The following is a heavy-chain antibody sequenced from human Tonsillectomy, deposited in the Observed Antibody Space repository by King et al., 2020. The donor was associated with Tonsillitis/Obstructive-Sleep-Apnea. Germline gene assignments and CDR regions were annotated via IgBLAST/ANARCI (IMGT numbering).Heavy chain of an antibody. Sequence: VQLVESGGGLVQPGGSLRLSCAASGFSFSSYWMSWVRQAPGKGLEWVANIKEDGSEKAYEDSMKGRVSISRDNAKNSLYLQMNSLRVEDTAVYYCAGDGDSSKWPEDWGQGTLVTVSS. CDR1: GFSFSSYW. V-gene: IGHV3-7*01. D-gene: IGHD6-13*01. J-gene: IGHJ4*02. CDR2: IKEDGSEK. CDR3: AGDGDSSKWPED.